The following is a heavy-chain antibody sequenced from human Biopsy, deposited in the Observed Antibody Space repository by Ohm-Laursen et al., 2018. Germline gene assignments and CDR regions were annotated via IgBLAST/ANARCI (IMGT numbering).Heavy chain of an antibody. V-gene: IGHV4-59*01. CDR1: GGSISRDY. Sequence: GTLSLTCTVSGGSISRDYWAWIRQPPGKGRQWIGYTYYSGSTNYNPSLNSRVTIAVDTSKNQFSLRLTSVTAADTAVYYCVRSNVHYYGFDVWGQGTTVTVSS. D-gene: IGHD6-6*01. CDR3: VRSNVHYYGFDV. CDR2: TYYSGST. J-gene: IGHJ6*02.